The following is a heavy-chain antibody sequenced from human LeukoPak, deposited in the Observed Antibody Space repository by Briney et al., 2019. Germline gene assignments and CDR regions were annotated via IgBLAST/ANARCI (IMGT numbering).Heavy chain of an antibody. D-gene: IGHD6-13*01. CDR3: ARGSSSSWYDLDY. J-gene: IGHJ4*02. V-gene: IGHV3-30*03. Sequence: GGSLRLSCAASRFTFSNYVMHWVRQAPGKGLEWVAVDGNNQYYADSAKGRFTISRDNSKNTLYLQMNSLRAEDTAVYYCARGSSSSWYDLDYWGQGTLVTVSS. CDR1: RFTFSNYV. CDR2: DGNNQ.